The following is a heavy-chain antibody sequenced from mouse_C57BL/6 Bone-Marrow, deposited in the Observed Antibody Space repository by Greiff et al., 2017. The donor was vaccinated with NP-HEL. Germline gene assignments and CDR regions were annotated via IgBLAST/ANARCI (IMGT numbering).Heavy chain of an antibody. D-gene: IGHD2-4*01. Sequence: VQLQQSGPELVKPGASVKISCKASGYSFTGYYMNWVKQSPEKSLEWIGEINPSTGGTTYNQKFKAKATLTVDKSSSTAYMQLKSLTSEDSAVYYWARHGYDYGPYYFDYGGKGTTLTVSS. J-gene: IGHJ2*01. V-gene: IGHV1-42*01. CDR3: ARHGYDYGPYYFDY. CDR2: INPSTGGT. CDR1: GYSFTGYY.